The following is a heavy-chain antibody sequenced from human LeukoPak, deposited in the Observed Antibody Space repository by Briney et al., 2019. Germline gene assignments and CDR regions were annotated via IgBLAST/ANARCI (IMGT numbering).Heavy chain of an antibody. J-gene: IGHJ4*02. CDR3: ARDVGTAARWYYFDY. D-gene: IGHD4-23*01. Sequence: GSVPVSCMASGYTFTTYYIHWLRQAPGQGREWMGIINPSGASTNYAQKFQGRVTITRDTSTRTVYMELSSLRSEDTVVYYCARDVGTAARWYYFDYWGQGTLVTVSS. CDR1: GYTFTTYY. CDR2: INPSGAST. V-gene: IGHV1-46*01.